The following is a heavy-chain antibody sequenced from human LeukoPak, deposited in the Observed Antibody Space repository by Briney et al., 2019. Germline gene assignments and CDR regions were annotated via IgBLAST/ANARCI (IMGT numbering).Heavy chain of an antibody. D-gene: IGHD6-6*01. CDR2: IYYSGST. CDR1: GGSISSSSYY. Sequence: SETLSLTCTVSGGSISSSSYYWGWIRQPPGKGLEWIGSIYYSGSTYYNPSLKSRVTISVDTSKNQFSLKLSSVTAADTAVYYCARYSSSSLIDYWGQGTLVTLSS. CDR3: ARYSSSSLIDY. J-gene: IGHJ4*02. V-gene: IGHV4-39*01.